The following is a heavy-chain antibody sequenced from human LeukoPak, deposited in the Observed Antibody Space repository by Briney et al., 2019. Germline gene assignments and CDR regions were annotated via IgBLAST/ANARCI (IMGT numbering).Heavy chain of an antibody. Sequence: HPGGSLRLSCAASGFTFSTYAMNWVRQAPGKGLEWVSGIHGRGTSTYYADSVKGRFTISRDNSINTLYLQMNSLRAEDTAVYYCAKGKLLRYFDTLLPLTDWGQGTLVTVSS. CDR3: AKGKLLRYFDTLLPLTD. J-gene: IGHJ4*01. V-gene: IGHV3-23*01. D-gene: IGHD3-9*01. CDR2: IHGRGTST. CDR1: GFTFSTYA.